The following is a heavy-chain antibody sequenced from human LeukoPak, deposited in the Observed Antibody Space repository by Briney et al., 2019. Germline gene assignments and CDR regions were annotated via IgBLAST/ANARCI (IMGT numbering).Heavy chain of an antibody. V-gene: IGHV3-23*01. Sequence: PGGSLRLSCAASGFTFSSYAMSWVRQAPGKGLEWVSAISGSGGSTYYADSVKGRFTISRDNSKNTPYLQMNSLRAEDTAVYYCANAGYSSSWYLGNPFDYWGQGTLVTVSS. CDR2: ISGSGGST. CDR1: GFTFSSYA. D-gene: IGHD6-13*01. CDR3: ANAGYSSSWYLGNPFDY. J-gene: IGHJ4*02.